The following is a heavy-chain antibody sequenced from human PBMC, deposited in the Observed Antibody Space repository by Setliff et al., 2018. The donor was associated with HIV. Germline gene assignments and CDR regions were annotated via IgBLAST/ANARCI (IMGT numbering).Heavy chain of an antibody. CDR3: VRLTADRTNYYYYMDV. Sequence: ASVKVSCKASGYSLSTYAIPWVRQAPGQGLEWMGWIDSNNGNRNFAQKFRGRVTMTTDISTNTAYMEVRSLSFDDTAMYYCVRLTADRTNYYYYMDVWGKGTTVTVSS. CDR2: IDSNNGNR. D-gene: IGHD2-8*01. CDR1: GYSLSTYA. J-gene: IGHJ6*03. V-gene: IGHV1-18*01.